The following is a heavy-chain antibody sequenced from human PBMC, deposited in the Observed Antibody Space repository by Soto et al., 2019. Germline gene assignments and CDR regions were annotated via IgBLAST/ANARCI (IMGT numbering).Heavy chain of an antibody. CDR1: GGTFSSYA. Sequence: SVKVSCKASGGTFSSYAISWVRQAPGQGLEWMGGIIPIFGTANYAQKFQGRVTITADESTSTAYMELSSLRSEDTAVYYCAAWELCLLFALDYWGQGTLVTVSS. V-gene: IGHV1-69*13. D-gene: IGHD5-18*01. CDR2: IIPIFGTA. J-gene: IGHJ4*02. CDR3: AAWELCLLFALDY.